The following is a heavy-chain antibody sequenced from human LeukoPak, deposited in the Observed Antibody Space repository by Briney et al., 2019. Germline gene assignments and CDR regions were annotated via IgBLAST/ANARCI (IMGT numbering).Heavy chain of an antibody. CDR2: IKQDGSEK. CDR3: ARRITMIG. D-gene: IGHD3-22*01. Sequence: PGGSLTLSCAPSGLTFTSYWMSWVRQAPGKGREWVANIKQDGSEKYYVDSVKGRFTISRHNTQNSLYLQMNSLRAEDRTVYYCARRITMIGWGQGTLVTVSS. J-gene: IGHJ4*02. CDR1: GLTFTSYW. V-gene: IGHV3-7*01.